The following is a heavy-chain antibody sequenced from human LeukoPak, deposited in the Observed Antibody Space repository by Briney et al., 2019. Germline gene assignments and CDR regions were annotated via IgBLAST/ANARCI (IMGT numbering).Heavy chain of an antibody. CDR1: GFTFSSYW. Sequence: PGGSLRLSCAASGFTFSSYWMSWVRQAPGKGLEWVANIKKDGSEKYYVDSVKGRFTISRDNAKNSLYLQMNSLRAEDTAVYYCAREDYYGSGTAGDWGQGTLVTVSS. J-gene: IGHJ4*02. V-gene: IGHV3-7*01. CDR3: AREDYYGSGTAGD. CDR2: IKKDGSEK. D-gene: IGHD3-10*01.